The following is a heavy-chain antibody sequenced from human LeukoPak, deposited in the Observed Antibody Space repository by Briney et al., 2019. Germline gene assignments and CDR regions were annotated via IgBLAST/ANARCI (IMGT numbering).Heavy chain of an antibody. CDR1: GINFADYA. J-gene: IGHJ4*02. CDR2: ISADGGST. V-gene: IGHV3-43*02. CDR3: AKESGKFDY. Sequence: GGSLRLSCVVSGINFADYAMHWVRQPPGKGLEWVSLISADGGSTFSADSVKGLFSISRENSINSLYLQMNSLRSEDTAMYYCAKESGKFDYWGQGTLVAVSS.